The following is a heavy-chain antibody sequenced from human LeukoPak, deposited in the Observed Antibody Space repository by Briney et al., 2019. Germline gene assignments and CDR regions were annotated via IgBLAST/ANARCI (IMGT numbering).Heavy chain of an antibody. Sequence: ASVKVSCKASGYTFTSYGISWVRQAPGQGLEWMGWISVFKGNTNYAQKLQGRVTMTTDTSTSTAYLELRSLRSDDTAVYYCARVWNYYDTSGYYLGSSLDYWGQGTLVTVSS. CDR2: ISVFKGNT. V-gene: IGHV1-18*01. CDR3: ARVWNYYDTSGYYLGSSLDY. D-gene: IGHD3-22*01. J-gene: IGHJ4*02. CDR1: GYTFTSYG.